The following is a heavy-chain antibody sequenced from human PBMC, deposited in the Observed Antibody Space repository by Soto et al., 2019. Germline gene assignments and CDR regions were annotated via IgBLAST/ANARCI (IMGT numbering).Heavy chain of an antibody. D-gene: IGHD4-17*01. CDR1: GGTFSSYA. J-gene: IGHJ4*02. Sequence: ASVKVSCKASGGTFSSYAISWVRQAPGQGLEWMGGIIPIFGTANYAQKFQGRVTITADESTSTAYMELSSLRSEDTAVYYCARVSDYGDLRRYYFDYWGQGTLVTVSS. V-gene: IGHV1-69*13. CDR2: IIPIFGTA. CDR3: ARVSDYGDLRRYYFDY.